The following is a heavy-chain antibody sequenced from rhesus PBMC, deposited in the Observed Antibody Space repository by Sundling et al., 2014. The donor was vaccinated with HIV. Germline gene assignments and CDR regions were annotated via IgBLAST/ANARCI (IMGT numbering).Heavy chain of an antibody. D-gene: IGHD1-44*02. CDR2: IYGYGNSDDT. V-gene: IGHV4-73*01. J-gene: IGHJ6*01. Sequence: QVKLQQWGEGLVRPSETLSLTCALYGGSISGYYYWSWIRQTPGKGLEYIGYIYGYGNSDDTNYNPSLKNRVTISKDTSKNQFSLNLTSVTAADTAAYYCARFSNGGESFDSWGQGVVVTVSS. CDR1: GGSISGYYY. CDR3: ARFSNGGESFDS.